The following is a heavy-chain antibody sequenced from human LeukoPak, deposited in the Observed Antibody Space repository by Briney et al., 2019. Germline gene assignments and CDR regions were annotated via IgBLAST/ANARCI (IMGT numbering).Heavy chain of an antibody. D-gene: IGHD1-26*01. J-gene: IGHJ4*02. Sequence: ASVTLSFKASGYKFSYYYVHWVQQAPGKGLEWMGRVNPKNGETMYVGKLLGRISISADTSTNTVYLELSSLRSEDTAVYYCATPSGSYFGYYYFHWWGQGTLVTVSS. CDR3: ATPSGSYFGYYYFHW. V-gene: IGHV1-69-2*01. CDR2: VNPKNGET. CDR1: GYKFSYYY.